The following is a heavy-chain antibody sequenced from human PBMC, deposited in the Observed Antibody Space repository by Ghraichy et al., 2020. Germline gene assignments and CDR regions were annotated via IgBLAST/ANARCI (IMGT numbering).Heavy chain of an antibody. CDR2: ISVSDNT. J-gene: IGHJ4*02. D-gene: IGHD4-17*01. CDR3: VKDEMDGDYPFDS. CDR1: GFAFRSYG. V-gene: IGHV3-23*01. Sequence: GESLNISCAASGFAFRSYGMNWVRQAPGKGLEWVSAISVSDNTYYADSVKGRFTISRDNPQNTVYLQMSSLRAEDTAVYYCVKDEMDGDYPFDSWGQGTLVTVSS.